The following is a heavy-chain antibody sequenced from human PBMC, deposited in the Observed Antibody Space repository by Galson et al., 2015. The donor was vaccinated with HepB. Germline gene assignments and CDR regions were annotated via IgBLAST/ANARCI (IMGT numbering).Heavy chain of an antibody. CDR3: ARGQFGGVIVFPSNAFDI. CDR1: GYTFTSYG. J-gene: IGHJ3*02. Sequence: SVKVSCKASGYTFTSYGISWVRQAPGQGLEWMGIINPSGGSTSYAQKFQGRVTMTRDTSTSTVYMELSSLRSEDTAVYYCARGQFGGVIVFPSNAFDIWGQGTMVTVSS. CDR2: INPSGGST. D-gene: IGHD3-16*02. V-gene: IGHV1-46*01.